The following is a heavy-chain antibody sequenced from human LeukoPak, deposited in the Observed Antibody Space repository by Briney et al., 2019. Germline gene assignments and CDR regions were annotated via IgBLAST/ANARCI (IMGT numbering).Heavy chain of an antibody. J-gene: IGHJ5*02. CDR3: ARIPQRVPHNWFDP. CDR2: MNPHSGSA. V-gene: IGHV1-8*01. Sequence: ASVKVSCKASGYTFTSNDINWVRQAAGQGLEWMGWMNPHSGSAGYAQKFQGRVTMTRDTSISTVYMELSSLTSDDTAVYYCARIPQRVPHNWFDPWSQGTLVTVSS. D-gene: IGHD1-1*01. CDR1: GYTFTSND.